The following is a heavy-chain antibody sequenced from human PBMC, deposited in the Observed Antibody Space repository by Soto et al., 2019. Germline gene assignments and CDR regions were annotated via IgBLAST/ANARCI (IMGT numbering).Heavy chain of an antibody. CDR1: VYSYTLYW. Sequence: LTISGKRCVYSYTLYWIVCVRSMPGKGLEWMGIIYPGDSDTRYSPSFQGQVTISADKSISTAYLQWSSLRASDTAMYYCARQHMGGDYAAFDILGQGKTVTVS. CDR2: IYPGDSDT. D-gene: IGHD2-21*02. CDR3: ARQHMGGDYAAFDI. V-gene: IGHV5-51*01. J-gene: IGHJ3*02.